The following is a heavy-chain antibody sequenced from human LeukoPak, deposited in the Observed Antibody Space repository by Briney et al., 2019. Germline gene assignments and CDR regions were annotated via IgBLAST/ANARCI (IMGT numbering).Heavy chain of an antibody. V-gene: IGHV5-51*01. D-gene: IGHD3-22*01. J-gene: IGHJ4*02. CDR2: IYPGDSDT. CDR3: ARRDRSGFNSFDF. Sequence: GESLKISCKASGYSFTTYWIGWVRQMPGEGLEWMGIIYPGDSDTRYSPSFQGQVTISADKSISTAYLQWSSLKASDTAMYYCARRDRSGFNSFDFWGQGTLVTVSS. CDR1: GYSFTTYW.